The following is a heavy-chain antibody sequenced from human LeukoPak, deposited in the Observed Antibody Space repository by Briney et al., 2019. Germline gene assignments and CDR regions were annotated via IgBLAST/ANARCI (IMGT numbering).Heavy chain of an antibody. D-gene: IGHD2-2*01. CDR1: GYTFTSYY. CDR3: ARGVGNQLLRDPGWFDP. J-gene: IGHJ5*02. Sequence: GASVKVSCKASGYTFTSYYMHWVRQAPGQGLEWMGIINPSGGSTSYAQKFQGRVTMTRDTSTSTVYMELSSLRSEDTAVYYCARGVGNQLLRDPGWFDPWGQGTLVTVSS. CDR2: INPSGGST. V-gene: IGHV1-46*01.